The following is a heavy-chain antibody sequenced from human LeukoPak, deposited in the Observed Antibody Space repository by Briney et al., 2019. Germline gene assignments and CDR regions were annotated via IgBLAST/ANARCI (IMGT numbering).Heavy chain of an antibody. J-gene: IGHJ4*02. V-gene: IGHV1-46*01. D-gene: IGHD3-10*01. CDR1: GYTFTRYY. CDR2: INPSDGVI. CDR3: ARRGSGSYVLDY. Sequence: ASVKVSCKASGYTFTRYYMHWVRQAPGQGLEGMGIINPSDGVIDYAQKFQDRVTMTRETSTSTVYMELSSLSSEDTAVYCCARRGSGSYVLDYWGQGTLVTVSS.